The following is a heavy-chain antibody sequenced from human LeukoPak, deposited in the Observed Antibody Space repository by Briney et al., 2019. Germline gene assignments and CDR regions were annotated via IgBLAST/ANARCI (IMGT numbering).Heavy chain of an antibody. CDR1: GFTFTNAW. V-gene: IGHV3-23*01. Sequence: GGSLRLSCVDSGFTFTNAWMSWVRQAPGKGLEWVSAISGSGGSTYYADSVKGRFTISRDNSKNTLYLQMNSLRAEDTAVYYCAKVGSGWYVSWGQGTLVTVSS. J-gene: IGHJ4*02. CDR3: AKVGSGWYVS. CDR2: ISGSGGST. D-gene: IGHD6-19*01.